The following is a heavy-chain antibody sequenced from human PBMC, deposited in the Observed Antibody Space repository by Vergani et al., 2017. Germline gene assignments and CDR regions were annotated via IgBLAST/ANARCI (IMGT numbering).Heavy chain of an antibody. CDR2: ISAYNGNT. D-gene: IGHD2-2*01. J-gene: IGHJ6*02. CDR1: GYTFTSYG. V-gene: IGHV1-18*04. Sequence: QVQLVQSGAEVKKPGASVKVSCKASGYTFTSYGISWVRQAPGQGLEWMGWISAYNGNTNYAQKLQGRVTMTTDTSTSTAYMELRSLRSDDTSVYYCARDPDIVVVPAAPYYCYYYGMDVWGQGTTVTVSS. CDR3: ARDPDIVVVPAAPYYCYYYGMDV.